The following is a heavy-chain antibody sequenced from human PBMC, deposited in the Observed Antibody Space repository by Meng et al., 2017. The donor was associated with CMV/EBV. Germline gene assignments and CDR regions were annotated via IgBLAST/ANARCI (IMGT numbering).Heavy chain of an antibody. J-gene: IGHJ6*02. CDR1: GFTFSSYW. V-gene: IGHV3-23*01. CDR3: AKDLDSSSWNYYYYGMDV. D-gene: IGHD6-13*01. CDR2: ISGSGGST. Sequence: GESLKISCAASGFTFSSYWMHWVRQAPGKGLEWVSAISGSGGSTYYADSVKGRFTISRDNSKNTLYLQMNSLRAEDTAVYYCAKDLDSSSWNYYYYGMDVWGQGTTVTVSS.